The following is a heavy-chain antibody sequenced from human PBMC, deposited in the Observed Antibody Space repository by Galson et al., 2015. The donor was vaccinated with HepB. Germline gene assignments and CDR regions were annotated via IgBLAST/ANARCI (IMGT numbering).Heavy chain of an antibody. V-gene: IGHV3-30*04. CDR1: GFTFSSYA. CDR2: ISYDGSNK. J-gene: IGHJ5*02. Sequence: SLRLSCAASGFTFSSYAMHWVRQAPGKGLEWVAVISYDGSNKYYADSVKGRFTISRDNSKNTLYLQMNSLRAEDTAVYYCACPTPDTAMVPGSGFDPWGQGTLVTVSS. CDR3: ACPTPDTAMVPGSGFDP. D-gene: IGHD5-18*01.